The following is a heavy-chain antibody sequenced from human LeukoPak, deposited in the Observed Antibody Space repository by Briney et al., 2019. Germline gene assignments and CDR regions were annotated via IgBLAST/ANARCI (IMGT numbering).Heavy chain of an antibody. CDR1: GGTFSSYA. J-gene: IGHJ5*02. V-gene: IGHV1-69*13. CDR3: ARDPSYRGEPNWFVP. Sequence: ASVKVSCKASGGTFSSYAISWVRQAPGQGLEWMGGIIPIFGTANYAQKFQGRVTITADESTSTAYMELSSLRSEDTAVYYCARDPSYRGEPNWFVPWGQGTLVTVSS. CDR2: IIPIFGTA. D-gene: IGHD2-21*01.